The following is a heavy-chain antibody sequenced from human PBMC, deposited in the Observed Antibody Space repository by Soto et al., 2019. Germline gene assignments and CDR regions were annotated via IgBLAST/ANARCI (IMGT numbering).Heavy chain of an antibody. Sequence: EVQLVQSGAEVKKPGESLNISCKASGYTFVAYCIGWVRQMPGKGLEWMGIICPGDSHTTYSPSFEGQVTISADKSISTAYVQWKSLKASDTAMYYCARQTIRYRYGMDVWGQGITVTVSS. CDR3: ARQTIRYRYGMDV. V-gene: IGHV5-51*01. CDR1: GYTFVAYC. D-gene: IGHD3-9*01. J-gene: IGHJ6*02. CDR2: ICPGDSHT.